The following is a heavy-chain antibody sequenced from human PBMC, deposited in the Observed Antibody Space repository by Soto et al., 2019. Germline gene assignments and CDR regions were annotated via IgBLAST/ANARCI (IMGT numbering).Heavy chain of an antibody. CDR3: AKSSPTAFSYCSGGSCRLGIPGVY. D-gene: IGHD2-15*01. J-gene: IGHJ4*02. V-gene: IGHV3-23*01. Sequence: HPGGSLRLSCAASGFTFSSYAMSWVRQAPGKGLEWVSAISGSGGSTYYADSVKGRFTISRDNSKNTLYLQMNSLRAEDTAVYYCAKSSPTAFSYCSGGSCRLGIPGVYWRQVPLVTASS. CDR2: ISGSGGST. CDR1: GFTFSSYA.